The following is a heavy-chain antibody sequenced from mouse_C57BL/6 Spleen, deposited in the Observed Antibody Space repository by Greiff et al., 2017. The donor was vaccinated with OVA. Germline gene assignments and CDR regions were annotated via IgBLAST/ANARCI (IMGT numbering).Heavy chain of an antibody. CDR2: INPSNGGT. CDR3: ASIITTVVALDY. Sequence: QVQLQQPGTELVKPGASVKLSCKASGYTFTSYWMHWVKQRPGQGLEWIGNINPSNGGTNYNEKLKSKATLTVDKSSSTAYMQLSSLTSEDSAVYYCASIITTVVALDYWGQGTTRTVSS. V-gene: IGHV1-53*01. CDR1: GYTFTSYW. J-gene: IGHJ2*01. D-gene: IGHD1-1*01.